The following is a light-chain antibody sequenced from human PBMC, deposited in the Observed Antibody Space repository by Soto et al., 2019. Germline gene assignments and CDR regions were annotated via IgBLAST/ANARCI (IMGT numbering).Light chain of an antibody. CDR3: QQTFSPPYT. Sequence: DIQMTQSLSSLSASVGDTVTITCRASQSISNSLSWYQQKPGKAPKFLIYVASTLQRGVPSRFSGGGSGTDFTLTISSLQSEDVATYYCQQTFSPPYTFGQGTKLDIK. J-gene: IGKJ2*01. CDR2: VAS. CDR1: QSISNS. V-gene: IGKV1-39*01.